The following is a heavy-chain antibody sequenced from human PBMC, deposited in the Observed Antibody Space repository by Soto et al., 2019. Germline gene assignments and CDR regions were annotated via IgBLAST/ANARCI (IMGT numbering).Heavy chain of an antibody. CDR2: TRNKPNSYTT. V-gene: IGHV3-72*01. Sequence: EVQLVESGGGLVQPGGSLRLSCAASGFTFSDHYMDWVRQAPGKGLEWVGRTRNKPNSYTTEYAASVRGRFTISSDDSKNSLYLQMNSLKTEDTAVYYCAMKGSGPGWTWGQGTLVTVSS. CDR1: GFTFSDHY. D-gene: IGHD3-10*01. CDR3: AMKGSGPGWT. J-gene: IGHJ5*02.